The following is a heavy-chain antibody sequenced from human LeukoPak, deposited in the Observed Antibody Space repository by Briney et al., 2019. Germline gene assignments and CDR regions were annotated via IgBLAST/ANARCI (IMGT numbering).Heavy chain of an antibody. CDR3: AKRGPGSPQSGKYYFDY. V-gene: IGHV3-23*01. J-gene: IGHJ4*02. CDR2: ISGRADLT. D-gene: IGHD3-10*01. Sequence: GETLRLSCAASGFTFSTYGITWVRQAPGNGLEWVSAISGRADLTFYADSVKGRFTISRDNSKNTLYLQMNSLRAEDTAVYYCAKRGPGSPQSGKYYFDYWGQGTLVTVSS. CDR1: GFTFSTYG.